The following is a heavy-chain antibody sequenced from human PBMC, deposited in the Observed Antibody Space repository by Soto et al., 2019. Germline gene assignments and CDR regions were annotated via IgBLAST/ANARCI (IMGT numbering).Heavy chain of an antibody. CDR2: ISSSSSTI. Sequence: GGSLRLSCAASGFTFSSYSMNWVRQAPGKGLEWASYISSSSSTIYYADSVKGRFTISRDNAKNSLYLQMNSLRDEDTAVYYCARDSDYDSSGYPESPGYFQHWGQGTMVTVSS. CDR1: GFTFSSYS. V-gene: IGHV3-48*02. CDR3: ARDSDYDSSGYPESPGYFQH. D-gene: IGHD3-22*01. J-gene: IGHJ1*01.